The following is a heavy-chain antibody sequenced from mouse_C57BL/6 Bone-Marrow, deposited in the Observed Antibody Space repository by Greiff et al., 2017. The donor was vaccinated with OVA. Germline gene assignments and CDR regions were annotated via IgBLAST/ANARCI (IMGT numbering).Heavy chain of an antibody. CDR2: IYPRSGNT. CDR1: GYTFTSYG. D-gene: IGHD2-3*01. Sequence: QVQLQQSGAELARPGASVKLSCKASGYTFTSYGISWVKQRTGQGLEWIGEIYPRSGNTYYNEKFKGKATLTADKSSSTAYMELRSLTSEDSAVYFCASNDGYYFAWFADWGQGTLVTVSA. CDR3: ASNDGYYFAWFAD. V-gene: IGHV1-81*01. J-gene: IGHJ3*01.